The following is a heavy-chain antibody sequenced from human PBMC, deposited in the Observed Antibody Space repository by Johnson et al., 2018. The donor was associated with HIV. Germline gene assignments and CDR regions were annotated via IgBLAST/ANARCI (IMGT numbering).Heavy chain of an antibody. D-gene: IGHD3-9*01. J-gene: IGHJ3*02. Sequence: QVQLVESGGGVVQPGRSLRLSCAASGFTFSSYAMHWVRQAPGKGLEWVAVISYDGSNKYYADSVKGRFTISRDNSKNTLYLQMKSLRAEDTAVYYCARVLRGRWTYYDILTGSPHADHVAFDIWGQGTMVPVSS. CDR2: ISYDGSNK. CDR1: GFTFSSYA. V-gene: IGHV3-30-3*01. CDR3: ARVLRGRWTYYDILTGSPHADHVAFDI.